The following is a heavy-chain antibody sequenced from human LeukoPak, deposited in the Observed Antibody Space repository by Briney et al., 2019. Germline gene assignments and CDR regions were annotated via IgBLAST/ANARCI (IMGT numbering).Heavy chain of an antibody. CDR1: GFTFSNAW. CDR3: AKEYYVLLVYALGGSFDY. V-gene: IGHV3-23*01. J-gene: IGHJ4*02. D-gene: IGHD2-8*02. Sequence: GGSLRLSCAASGFTFSNAWTSWVRQAPGKGLEWVSTISGNGRSTYYRDSVKGRFTISRDNSKNTLSLQMNSLRAEDTAVYYCAKEYYVLLVYALGGSFDYWGRGTLVTVSS. CDR2: ISGNGRST.